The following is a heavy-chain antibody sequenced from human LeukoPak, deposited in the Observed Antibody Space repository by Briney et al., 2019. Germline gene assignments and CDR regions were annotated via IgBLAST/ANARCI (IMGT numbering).Heavy chain of an antibody. J-gene: IGHJ4*02. CDR3: ARDSGYSALDY. Sequence: GGSLRLSCAASGFAFSSSWMAWVRQAPGKGLEWVANMNPDGSTKNYVDSVRGRFTISRDNAKNSLYLQMNSLRVDDTAVYYCARDSGYSALDYWGQGTLVTVSS. CDR1: GFAFSSSW. CDR2: MNPDGSTK. V-gene: IGHV3-7*05. D-gene: IGHD5-12*01.